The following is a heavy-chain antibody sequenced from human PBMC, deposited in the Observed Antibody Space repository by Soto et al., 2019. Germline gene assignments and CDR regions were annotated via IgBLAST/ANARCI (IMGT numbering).Heavy chain of an antibody. CDR3: TRIHGDSNYHYYCYMDV. CDR1: GLNVSSNF. Sequence: EVQLVESGGGLVQPGGSLRLSCAASGLNVSSNFMSWVRQAPGKGLEWVSVIYRGDGRTYYADSVKGRFTISRDKSKNTVYLQMNSLTAEDTCVYDCTRIHGDSNYHYYCYMDVWGKSTTFTVS. J-gene: IGHJ6*03. D-gene: IGHD4-17*01. CDR2: IYRGDGRT. V-gene: IGHV3-66*01.